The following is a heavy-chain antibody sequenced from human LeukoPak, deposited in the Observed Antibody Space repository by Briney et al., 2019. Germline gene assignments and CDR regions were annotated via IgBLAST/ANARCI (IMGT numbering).Heavy chain of an antibody. Sequence: PGGSLRLSCAASGFTFSSYAMHWVRQAPGKGLEWVAVISYDGSNKYYADSVKGRFTISRDNSKNTLYLQMNSLRAEDTAVYYCARASGWYGPFDYWGQGTLVTVSS. D-gene: IGHD6-19*01. CDR2: ISYDGSNK. V-gene: IGHV3-30-3*01. CDR1: GFTFSSYA. CDR3: ARASGWYGPFDY. J-gene: IGHJ4*02.